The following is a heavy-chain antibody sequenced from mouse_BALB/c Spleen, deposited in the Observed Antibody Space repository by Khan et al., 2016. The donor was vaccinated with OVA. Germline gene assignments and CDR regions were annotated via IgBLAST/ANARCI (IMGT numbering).Heavy chain of an antibody. CDR1: GYSITSEYA. CDR2: INYSGNT. V-gene: IGHV3-2*02. Sequence: EVELVESGPGPVKPSQSLSLTCTVTGYSITSEYAWNWIRQFPGNKLEWMGYINYSGNTRFNPSLKSRASITRDTSKNQFFLQLNSVTTEDTATYYCARKDYYDYDPFPYWGQGTLVTVSA. CDR3: ARKDYYDYDPFPY. J-gene: IGHJ3*01. D-gene: IGHD2-4*01.